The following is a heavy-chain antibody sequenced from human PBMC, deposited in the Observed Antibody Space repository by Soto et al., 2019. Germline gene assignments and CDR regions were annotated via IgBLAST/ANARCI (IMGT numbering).Heavy chain of an antibody. V-gene: IGHV3-9*01. J-gene: IGHJ4*02. CDR1: GFTFDDYA. CDR2: ISWNSGSI. Sequence: EVQLVESGGGLVQPGRSLRLSCAASGFTFDDYAMHWVRQAPGKGLEWVSGISWNSGSIGYADSVKGRFTISRDNAKNSLYLQMNSLRAEDTALYYWAKDHCTGSRCYSDYWGQGTLVTVCS. CDR3: AKDHCTGSRCYSDY. D-gene: IGHD2-8*02.